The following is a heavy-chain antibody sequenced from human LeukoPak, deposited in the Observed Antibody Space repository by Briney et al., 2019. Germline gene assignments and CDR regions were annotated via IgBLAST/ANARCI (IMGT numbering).Heavy chain of an antibody. D-gene: IGHD1-26*01. CDR3: AREFDGSASGAGY. CDR1: GFTFSSYW. Sequence: SGGSLRLSCAASGFTFSSYWMSWVRQAPGKGLEWVANIKQDGSEKYYVDSVKGRFTISRDNAKNSLYLQMNSLRADDTAVYYCAREFDGSASGAGYWGQGTLVTVSS. J-gene: IGHJ4*02. CDR2: IKQDGSEK. V-gene: IGHV3-7*01.